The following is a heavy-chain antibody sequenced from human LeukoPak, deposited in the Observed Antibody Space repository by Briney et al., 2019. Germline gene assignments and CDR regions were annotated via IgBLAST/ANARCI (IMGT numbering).Heavy chain of an antibody. CDR1: GFTFSSYS. V-gene: IGHV3-21*01. D-gene: IGHD3-22*01. Sequence: GGSLRLSCAASGFTFSSYSMNWVRQAPGKGLEWVSSISSSSSYIYYADSVKGRFTISRDNAKNSLYLQMNSLRAEDTAVYYCAREPEYHYDSRVYWGQGTLVTVSS. CDR3: AREPEYHYDSRVY. J-gene: IGHJ4*02. CDR2: ISSSSSYI.